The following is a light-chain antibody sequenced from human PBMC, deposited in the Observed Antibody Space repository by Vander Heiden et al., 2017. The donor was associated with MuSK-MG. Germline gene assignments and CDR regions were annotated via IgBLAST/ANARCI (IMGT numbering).Light chain of an antibody. CDR2: AAS. CDR3: QQCNGSHL. J-gene: IGKJ3*01. Sequence: DIQMTQSPFSPSASVGDRVTITCRASQSINNYLNWYQQKPGRAPKLLIFAASTLQSGVPSRFSGSGSGTHFTLTSSRLQPEDFATYYCQQCNGSHLFGHGTKVDI. CDR1: QSINNY. V-gene: IGKV1-39*01.